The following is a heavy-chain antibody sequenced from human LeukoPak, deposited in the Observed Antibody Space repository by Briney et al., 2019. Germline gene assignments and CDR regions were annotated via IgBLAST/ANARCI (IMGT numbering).Heavy chain of an antibody. V-gene: IGHV1-2*02. CDR3: ARTPSYYDILTGYYLAGGDAFDI. J-gene: IGHJ3*02. CDR1: GYTFTGYY. Sequence: ASVKVSCKASGYTFTGYYMHWVRQAPGQGLERMGWINPNSGGTNYAQKFQGRVTMTRDTSISTAYMELSRLRSDDTAVYYCARTPSYYDILTGYYLAGGDAFDIWGQGTMVTVSS. D-gene: IGHD3-9*01. CDR2: INPNSGGT.